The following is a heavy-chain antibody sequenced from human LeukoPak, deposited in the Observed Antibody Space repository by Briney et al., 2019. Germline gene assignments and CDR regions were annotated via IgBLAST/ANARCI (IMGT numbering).Heavy chain of an antibody. Sequence: GSLRLSCAASGFTFSDYYMSWIRQAPGKGLEWVSYISSSSSYTNYADSVKGRFTISRDNAKNSLYLQMNSLRAEVTAVYYCARDEGYSYGSCDYWGQGTLVTVSS. CDR2: ISSSSSYT. CDR3: ARDEGYSYGSCDY. D-gene: IGHD5-18*01. V-gene: IGHV3-11*06. J-gene: IGHJ4*02. CDR1: GFTFSDYY.